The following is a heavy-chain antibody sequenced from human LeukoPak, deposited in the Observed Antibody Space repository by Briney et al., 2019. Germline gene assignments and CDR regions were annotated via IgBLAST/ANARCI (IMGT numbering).Heavy chain of an antibody. Sequence: SETLSLTCSVSGGSTSGYYWSWIRQPPGKGLEWIGYIYYSGNTNYNPSLKSRVTISVDTSKNQFSLDLYFVTAADTAVYYCARLPMIRGVTEYYFDYWGQGSLVTVSS. CDR1: GGSTSGYY. CDR3: ARLPMIRGVTEYYFDY. V-gene: IGHV4-59*01. J-gene: IGHJ4*02. CDR2: IYYSGNT. D-gene: IGHD3-10*01.